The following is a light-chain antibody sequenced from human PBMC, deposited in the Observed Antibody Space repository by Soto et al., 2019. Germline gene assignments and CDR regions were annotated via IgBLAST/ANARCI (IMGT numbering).Light chain of an antibody. CDR2: DAI. J-gene: IGKJ2*01. V-gene: IGKV3-20*01. CDR1: ESLSSGY. CDR3: QQYGSSPPS. Sequence: EIVLTQSPGTLSLSPGERVTLSCRASESLSSGYVGWYQQKPGQAPRLVIFDAIGRATGIPDRFRGSGSGTDFTLTISSLEPEDFAVYYCQQYGSSPPSFGQGTKLEIK.